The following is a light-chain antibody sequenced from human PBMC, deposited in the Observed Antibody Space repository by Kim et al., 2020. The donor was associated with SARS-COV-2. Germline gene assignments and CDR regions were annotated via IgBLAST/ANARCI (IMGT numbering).Light chain of an antibody. CDR1: SSDVGGYNY. CDR3: SSYTSSTPMV. CDR2: DVS. V-gene: IGLV2-14*03. J-gene: IGLJ2*01. Sequence: QSALTQPASVSGSPGQSITISCTGTSSDVGGYNYVSWYQQHPGKALRLMIYDVSNRPSGVSNRFSGSKSDNTASLTISGLQAEDEADYYCSSYTSSTPMVFGGGTQLTVL.